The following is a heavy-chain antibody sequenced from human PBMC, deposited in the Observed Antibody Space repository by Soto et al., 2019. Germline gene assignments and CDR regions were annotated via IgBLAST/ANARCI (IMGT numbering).Heavy chain of an antibody. CDR2: IYHSGST. D-gene: IGHD6-19*01. CDR3: ARLSAAWFDP. CDR1: GGSVSSGSYH. J-gene: IGHJ5*02. V-gene: IGHV4-61*01. Sequence: QVQLQESGPGLVKPSETLSLTCTVSGGSVSSGSYHWGWIRQPPGKGLEWIGYIYHSGSTNYNPSPKSRVTISVDPSKNQFSLSLTSVTAADTAVYYCARLSAAWFDPWGQGTLVTVAS.